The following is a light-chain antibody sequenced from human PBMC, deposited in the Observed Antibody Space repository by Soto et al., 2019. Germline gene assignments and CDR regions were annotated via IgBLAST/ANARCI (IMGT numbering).Light chain of an antibody. J-gene: IGLJ3*02. CDR2: DVS. V-gene: IGLV2-11*01. Sequence: QSVLTQPAFLSGSPGQSITLSCTGTSSDIGAYAYVSWFQQHPGKAPKLMIYDVSKRPSGVPDRFSGSKSGNTASLTISWLQAEDEADYYCCSYAGSYTHWVFGGGTKVTVL. CDR1: SSDIGAYAY. CDR3: CSYAGSYTHWV.